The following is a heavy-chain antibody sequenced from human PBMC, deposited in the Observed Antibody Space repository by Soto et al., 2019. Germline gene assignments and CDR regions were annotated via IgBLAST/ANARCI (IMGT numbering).Heavy chain of an antibody. Sequence: PSQTLSLTCAISGDSVSSTDGVAWSWIRQSPSRGLEWLGRTYYRSRWRNESALSVKSRITISPDTTNNQFSLQLNSVTAEDTARYFCDRGKYAGFYICGQGTVDTFSS. V-gene: IGHV6-1*01. CDR2: TYYRSRWRN. CDR3: DRGKYAGFYI. CDR1: GDSVSSTDGVA. D-gene: IGHD2-2*01. J-gene: IGHJ3*02.